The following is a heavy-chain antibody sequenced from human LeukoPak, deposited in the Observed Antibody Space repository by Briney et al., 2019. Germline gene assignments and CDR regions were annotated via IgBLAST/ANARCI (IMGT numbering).Heavy chain of an antibody. CDR3: ARGDYPPSYDFWSGYFLV. J-gene: IGHJ6*02. Sequence: GGSLRLSCAASGFTFSNYTIHWVRQAPGKGLEWVALISDDGTNKYYVDSVKGRFTISRDNSKNTLYLQMNSLRAEDTAVYYCARGDYPPSYDFWSGYFLVWGQGTTVTVSS. D-gene: IGHD3-3*01. CDR1: GFTFSNYT. CDR2: ISDDGTNK. V-gene: IGHV3-30-3*01.